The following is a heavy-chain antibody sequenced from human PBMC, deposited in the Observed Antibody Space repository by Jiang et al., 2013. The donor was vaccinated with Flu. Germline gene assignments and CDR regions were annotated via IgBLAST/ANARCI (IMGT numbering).Heavy chain of an antibody. CDR1: GGSITSSDYY. J-gene: IGHJ5*02. CDR3: ARHHGDSGSWYVANWFDH. D-gene: IGHD6-13*01. CDR2: IFYSGTT. Sequence: GPGLVKPSETLSLTCTVSGGSITSSDYYWAWIRQPPGKGLEWIGSIFYSGTTFYNASLKSRVTISVHTSKTQFSLKMNSLTAADTAMYYCARHHGDSGSWYVANWFDHWGQGSFVTVSS. V-gene: IGHV4-39*01.